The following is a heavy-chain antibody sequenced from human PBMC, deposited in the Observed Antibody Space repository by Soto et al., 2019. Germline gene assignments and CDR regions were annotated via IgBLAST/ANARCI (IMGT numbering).Heavy chain of an antibody. CDR2: IYYTGST. CDR3: AKYRRTEAEGFTLDY. CDR1: GDSINNYY. D-gene: IGHD6-13*01. Sequence: SETLSLTCTDSGDSINNYYWSWIRQPPGKRLEWIGYIYYTGSTTYNPSLESRVTMSVDTSKNQFSLKLNSVNAADTAVYYCAKYRRTEAEGFTLDYWGRGTLVTVSS. J-gene: IGHJ4*02. V-gene: IGHV4-59*01.